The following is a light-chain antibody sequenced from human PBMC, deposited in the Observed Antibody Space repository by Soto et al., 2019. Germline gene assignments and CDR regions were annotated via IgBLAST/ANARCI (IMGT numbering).Light chain of an antibody. CDR1: SSNIGSNY. CDR3: ASWYDSLSGVI. Sequence: QPVLTQPPSASGTPGQRVTISCSGSSSNIGSNYVYWYQQLPGTAPKLLIFSSNQRPSGVPDRFSGSKSGSSASLAISGLRSEDEADYYCASWYDSLSGVIFGGGTKLTVL. CDR2: SSN. J-gene: IGLJ2*01. V-gene: IGLV1-47*01.